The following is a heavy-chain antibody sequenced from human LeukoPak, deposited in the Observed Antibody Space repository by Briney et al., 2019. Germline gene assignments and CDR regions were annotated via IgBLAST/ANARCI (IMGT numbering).Heavy chain of an antibody. CDR1: GFTFSSYA. V-gene: IGHV3-23*01. CDR3: AKDGGSGWSRRYWYFDL. D-gene: IGHD6-19*01. Sequence: GGSLRLSCAASGFTFSSYAMSWVRQAPGKGLEWVSAISGSGGSTYYADSVKGRFTISRDNSKNTLYLQMNSLRAEDTAVYYCAKDGGSGWSRRYWYFDLWGRGTLVTVSS. CDR2: ISGSGGST. J-gene: IGHJ2*01.